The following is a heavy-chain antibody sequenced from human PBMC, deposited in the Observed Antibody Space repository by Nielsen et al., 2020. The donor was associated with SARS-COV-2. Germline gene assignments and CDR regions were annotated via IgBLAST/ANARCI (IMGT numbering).Heavy chain of an antibody. Sequence: GESLKISCAASGFTFSSYAMSWVRQAPGKALEWVSVIYSAGTTYYADSVKGRFTISTDDSKNTLYLQMNSLRAEDTAVYYCARGGAVAGAFDYWGQGTLVTVSS. V-gene: IGHV3-53*01. CDR3: ARGGAVAGAFDY. J-gene: IGHJ4*02. CDR2: IYSAGTT. D-gene: IGHD6-19*01. CDR1: GFTFSSYA.